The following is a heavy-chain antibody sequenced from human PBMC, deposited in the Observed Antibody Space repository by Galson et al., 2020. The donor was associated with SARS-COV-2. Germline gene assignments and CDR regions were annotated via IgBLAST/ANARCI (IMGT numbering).Heavy chain of an antibody. CDR3: ARDGGNWFDP. D-gene: IGHD2-15*01. CDR1: AFTFSTYA. J-gene: IGHJ5*02. Sequence: TGGLLRLSCAASAFTFSTYAMHWVRQAPGKGLESVAAISYAGSNKYYADSVKGRFTISRDNSKTALYLQMNSLRAEDRAVYYCARDGGNWFDPLGQGTLVTVCS. V-gene: IGHV3-30-3*01. CDR2: ISYAGSNK.